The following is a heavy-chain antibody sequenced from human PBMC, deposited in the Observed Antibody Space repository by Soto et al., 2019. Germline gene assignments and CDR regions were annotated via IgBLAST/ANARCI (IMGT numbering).Heavy chain of an antibody. CDR1: GFTFSNYW. J-gene: IGHJ6*02. V-gene: IGHV3-74*01. CDR2: INGDGGST. Sequence: EVQLVESGGGLVQPGGSLRLSCAASGFTFSNYWMHWVRQAPGKGLVWVSRINGDGGSTTYADSVKGRFTISRDNAKNTLYLQMNNLRAEDTAVYYCARAGGNYFYGMDVWGQGTTVTVSS. CDR3: ARAGGNYFYGMDV.